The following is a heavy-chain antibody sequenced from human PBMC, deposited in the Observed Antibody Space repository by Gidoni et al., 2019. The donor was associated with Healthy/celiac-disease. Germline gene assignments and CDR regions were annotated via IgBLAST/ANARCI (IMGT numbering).Heavy chain of an antibody. CDR3: ARTGGGPVAGIGDY. CDR1: VYPFTSYG. D-gene: IGHD6-19*01. CDR2: ISAYNGNT. Sequence: QVQLVHSGAEVQKPGAAVKVPCNASVYPFTSYGISWVRQAPGQGLEWMGWISAYNGNTNYAQKLQGRVTMTTDTSTSTAYMELRSLRSDDTAVYYCARTGGGPVAGIGDYWGQGTLVTVSS. J-gene: IGHJ4*02. V-gene: IGHV1-18*01.